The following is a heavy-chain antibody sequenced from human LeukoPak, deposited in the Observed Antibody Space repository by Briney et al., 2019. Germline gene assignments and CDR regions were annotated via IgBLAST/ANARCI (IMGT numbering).Heavy chain of an antibody. V-gene: IGHV3-23*01. J-gene: IGHJ4*02. D-gene: IGHD2-15*01. CDR3: GKVDCSGGSCYYPDY. CDR2: ISGSGGST. Sequence: GGSLRLSCAASGFTFSSYAMSWVRQAPGKGLEWVSAISGSGGSTYYADSVKGRFTISRDNSKNTLYLQMNSLRAEDTAVYYCGKVDCSGGSCYYPDYWGQGTLVTVSS. CDR1: GFTFSSYA.